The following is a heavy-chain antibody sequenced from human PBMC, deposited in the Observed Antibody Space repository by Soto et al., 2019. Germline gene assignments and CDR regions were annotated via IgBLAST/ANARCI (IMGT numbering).Heavy chain of an antibody. D-gene: IGHD6-13*01. CDR2: IVVGSGNT. CDR1: GFTFTSPA. CDR3: AADVGGSSSWPYYYYYGMDV. V-gene: IGHV1-58*01. Sequence: VASVKVSCKASGFTFTSPAVQWVRQARGQRLEWIGWIVVGSGNTNYAQKFQERVTITRDMSTSTAYMELSSLRSEDTAVYYCAADVGGSSSWPYYYYYGMDVWG. J-gene: IGHJ6*02.